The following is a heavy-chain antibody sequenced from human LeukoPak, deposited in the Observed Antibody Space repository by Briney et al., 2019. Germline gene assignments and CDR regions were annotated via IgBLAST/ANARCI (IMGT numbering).Heavy chain of an antibody. V-gene: IGHV3-53*01. CDR1: GFTVSSNY. CDR2: IYSGGST. Sequence: GGSLRLSCAASGFTVSSNYMSWVRQAPGKGLEWVSVIYSGGSTYYADSAKGRFTISRDNSENTLYLQMNSLSAEDTAVYYCARATYDYYFDYWGQGTLVTVSS. J-gene: IGHJ4*02. CDR3: ARATYDYYFDY. D-gene: IGHD3-3*01.